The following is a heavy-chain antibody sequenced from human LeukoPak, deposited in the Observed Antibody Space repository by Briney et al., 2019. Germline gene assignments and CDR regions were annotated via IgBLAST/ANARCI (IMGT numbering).Heavy chain of an antibody. D-gene: IGHD5-12*01. CDR1: GFTFSSYA. Sequence: GGSLRLSCAASGFTFSSYAMSWVRQAPGKGLEWVSTISGGALNTYYADSVTGRFTLSRDNSNNTLHLQMTSLRAEDTAVYYCAKGKFYSGNGAFDYWGQGTLVTVSS. CDR3: AKGKFYSGNGAFDY. J-gene: IGHJ4*02. CDR2: ISGGALNT. V-gene: IGHV3-23*01.